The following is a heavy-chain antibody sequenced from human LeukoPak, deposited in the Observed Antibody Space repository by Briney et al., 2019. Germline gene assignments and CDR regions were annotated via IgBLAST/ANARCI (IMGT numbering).Heavy chain of an antibody. CDR2: IKQDGSEK. V-gene: IGHV3-7*01. J-gene: IGHJ6*02. CDR3: ARDVIAVAPAVGYYGMDV. CDR1: GFTFSSYW. Sequence: PGGSLRLSCAASGFTFSSYWMSWVRQAPGKGLEWVANIKQDGSEKYYVDSVKGRFTISRDNAKNSLYLQMNSLRAEDTAVYYCARDVIAVAPAVGYYGMDVWGQGTTVTVSS. D-gene: IGHD6-19*01.